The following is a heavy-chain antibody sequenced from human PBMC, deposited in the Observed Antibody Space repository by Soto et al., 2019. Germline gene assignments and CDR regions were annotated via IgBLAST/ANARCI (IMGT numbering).Heavy chain of an antibody. CDR3: ESLRDSDGMDV. V-gene: IGHV1-24*01. CDR1: GYALTELS. CDR2: FDPEDGET. J-gene: IGHJ6*02. Sequence: DSVKVSCKVSGYALTELSMHWVRQAPGKGLEWMGGFDPEDGETIYAQKFQGRVTMTEDTSTDTAYMELSSLRSEDTAVYYCESLRDSDGMDVCGQRTTVTVSS. D-gene: IGHD1-26*01.